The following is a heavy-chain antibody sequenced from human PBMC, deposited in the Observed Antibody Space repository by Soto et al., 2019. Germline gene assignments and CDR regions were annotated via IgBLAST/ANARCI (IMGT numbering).Heavy chain of an antibody. J-gene: IGHJ5*02. Sequence: ASVKVSCKASGYTFTGYYMHWVRQAPGQGLEWMGWINPNSGGTNYAQKFQGWVTMTRDTSISTAYMELSRLRSDDTAVYYCARGGTYSSSWYFSSLNWFDPLGQGTLVTGSS. D-gene: IGHD6-13*01. CDR2: INPNSGGT. CDR1: GYTFTGYY. CDR3: ARGGTYSSSWYFSSLNWFDP. V-gene: IGHV1-2*04.